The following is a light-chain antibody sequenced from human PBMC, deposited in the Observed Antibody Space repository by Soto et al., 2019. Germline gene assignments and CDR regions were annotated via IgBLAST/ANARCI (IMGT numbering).Light chain of an antibody. CDR1: QSVRSTY. V-gene: IGKV3-20*01. Sequence: EIVLTQSPGTLSLSPGERATLSCRASQSVRSTYVAWYQQKPGQAPRLLIFDASSRATGIPDRFSGSGSGTDFTLTISRLEPEDFAVYYCHQYGTSPPTFGQGTKVEIK. CDR2: DAS. J-gene: IGKJ1*01. CDR3: HQYGTSPPT.